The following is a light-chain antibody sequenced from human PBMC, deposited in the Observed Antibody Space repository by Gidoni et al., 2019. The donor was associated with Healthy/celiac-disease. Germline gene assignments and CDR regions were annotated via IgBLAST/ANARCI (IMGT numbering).Light chain of an antibody. CDR1: QSVSSN. CDR2: GAS. Sequence: EIVMTQSPATLSVSPGERATLSCRASQSVSSNLAWYQQKPGQAPRLLIYGASTRATSIPARFSGSGSGTEFTLTISSLQSEDFAVYYCQQYNNWPGRLEFTFGPGTKVDIK. V-gene: IGKV3-15*01. CDR3: QQYNNWPGRLEFT. J-gene: IGKJ3*01.